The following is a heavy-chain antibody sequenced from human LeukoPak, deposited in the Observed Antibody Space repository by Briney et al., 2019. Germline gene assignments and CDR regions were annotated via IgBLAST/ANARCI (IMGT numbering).Heavy chain of an antibody. CDR1: GGSFSGYY. CDR2: INHSGST. Sequence: SETLSLTCAVYGGSFSGYYWSWIRQPPGKGLEWIGGINHSGSTNYSPSLKSRVTISVDTSKNQFSLRLSSVTAADTAVYYCARGNSVTIFGVVIIPSRGYYYGMDVWGQGTTVTVSS. J-gene: IGHJ6*02. V-gene: IGHV4-34*01. CDR3: ARGNSVTIFGVVIIPSRGYYYGMDV. D-gene: IGHD3-3*01.